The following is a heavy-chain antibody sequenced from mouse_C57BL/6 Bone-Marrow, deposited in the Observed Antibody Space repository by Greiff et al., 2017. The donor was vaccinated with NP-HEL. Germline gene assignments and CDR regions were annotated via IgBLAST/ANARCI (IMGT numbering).Heavy chain of an antibody. D-gene: IGHD2-3*01. CDR2: IRSKSNNYAT. CDR3: VRPNFDGYLPWFAY. J-gene: IGHJ3*01. V-gene: IGHV10-1*02. CDR1: GFTFNTFA. Sequence: EVKLVESGGGLVQPKGSLQLSCAASGFTFNTFAMNWVRQAPGKGLEWVARIRSKSNNYATYYADSVKDRFTVSRDDSQNMFYLQMNNLRAEDTAMYYGVRPNFDGYLPWFAYWGQGTLALSLQ.